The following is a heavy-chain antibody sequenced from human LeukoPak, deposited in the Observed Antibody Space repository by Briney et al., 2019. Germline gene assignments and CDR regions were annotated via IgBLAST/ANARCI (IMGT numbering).Heavy chain of an antibody. CDR3: ASSRVYGYHDY. D-gene: IGHD5-18*01. CDR2: ITSSGDAT. CDR1: GFTFSSYP. J-gene: IGHJ4*02. Sequence: GGSLRLSCTASGFTFSSYPMYWVRQAPGKGLEWVSAITSSGDATYYAESMKGRFTLSRDNSKNTLYLRMNSLRAEDTAVYYCASSRVYGYHDYWGQGTLVTVSS. V-gene: IGHV3-23*01.